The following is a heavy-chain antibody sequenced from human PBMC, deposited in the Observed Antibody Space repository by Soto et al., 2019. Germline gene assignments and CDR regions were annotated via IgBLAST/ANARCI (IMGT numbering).Heavy chain of an antibody. Sequence: QVQLQQWGAGLLKPSETLSLTCAVYGGSFSGYYWSWIRQPPGKGLEWIGEINHSGSTNYNPSLKSGVTISVDTAKTQFSLTLSSVTAADTAVYYCARPTRQWLGLRYYYGMDVWGQGTTVTVSS. V-gene: IGHV4-34*01. CDR3: ARPTRQWLGLRYYYGMDV. CDR2: INHSGST. J-gene: IGHJ6*02. CDR1: GGSFSGYY. D-gene: IGHD6-19*01.